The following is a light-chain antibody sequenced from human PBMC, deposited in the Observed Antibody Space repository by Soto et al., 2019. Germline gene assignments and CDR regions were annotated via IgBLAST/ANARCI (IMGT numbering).Light chain of an antibody. J-gene: IGKJ2*01. V-gene: IGKV1-39*01. CDR2: AAS. CDR3: QQSYTTPVYS. CDR1: QNITFY. Sequence: DIQMTQSPSSLSASVGDRVTITCRASQNITFYLNWYQQEPGKAPKLLIYAASNLQSGVPSRFSGSGSGTDFTLTISSLQPEDFATYFCQQSYTTPVYSFGQGTKLEIK.